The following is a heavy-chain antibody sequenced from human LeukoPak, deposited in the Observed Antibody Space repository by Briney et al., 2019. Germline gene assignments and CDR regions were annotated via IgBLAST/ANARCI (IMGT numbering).Heavy chain of an antibody. Sequence: PSVKVSCEASGYTFTGYYMHCVRQAPGQGLEWMGWINPNSGGTNYTQKFQGRVTMPRDTSISTAYMELSRLRSDDTAEYYGAKNEGKAGAGPGYYYYYMDVWGKGTTVTVSS. CDR2: INPNSGGT. J-gene: IGHJ6*03. CDR1: GYTFTGYY. CDR3: AKNEGKAGAGPGYYYYYMDV. D-gene: IGHD6-13*01. V-gene: IGHV1-2*02.